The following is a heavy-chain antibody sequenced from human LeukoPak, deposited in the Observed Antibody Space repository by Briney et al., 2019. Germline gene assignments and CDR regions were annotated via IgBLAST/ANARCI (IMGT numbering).Heavy chain of an antibody. Sequence: GESLKISCKGSGYSFTSYWIGWVRQMPGKGLEWMEIIYPGDSDTRYSPSFQGQVTISADKSISTAYLQWSSLKASDTAMYYCARQPDSSGPSLVSYFDLWCRGTLVTVSS. CDR2: IYPGDSDT. D-gene: IGHD3-22*01. J-gene: IGHJ2*01. CDR3: ARQPDSSGPSLVSYFDL. V-gene: IGHV5-51*01. CDR1: GYSFTSYW.